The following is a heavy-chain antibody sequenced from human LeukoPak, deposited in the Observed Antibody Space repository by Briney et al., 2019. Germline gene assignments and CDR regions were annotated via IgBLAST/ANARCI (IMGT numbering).Heavy chain of an antibody. Sequence: SETLSLTCAVYGGSFSGYYWSWIRQPPGKGLEWIGEINHSGSTNYNPSLKSRVTISVDTSKNQFSLKLSSVTAADTAVYYCARHELAVAGIYYWGQGALVTVSS. V-gene: IGHV4-34*01. CDR1: GGSFSGYY. CDR3: ARHELAVAGIYY. J-gene: IGHJ4*02. CDR2: INHSGST. D-gene: IGHD6-19*01.